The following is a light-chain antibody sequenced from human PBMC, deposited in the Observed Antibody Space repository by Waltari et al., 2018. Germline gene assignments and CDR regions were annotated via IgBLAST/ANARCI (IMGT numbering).Light chain of an antibody. Sequence: QSVLTQPPSVSGAPGQRVTISCTWSSSNIGAGFDVHWYQQLPGTAPKLLIFGNNNRPSGVPDRFSGSKSGTSASLAITGLQAEDEADYYCQSYDSSLFVVFGGGTKLTVL. V-gene: IGLV1-40*01. CDR3: QSYDSSLFVV. CDR2: GNN. J-gene: IGLJ2*01. CDR1: SSNIGAGFD.